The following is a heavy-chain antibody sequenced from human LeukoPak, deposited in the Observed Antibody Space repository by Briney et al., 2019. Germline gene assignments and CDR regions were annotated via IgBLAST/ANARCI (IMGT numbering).Heavy chain of an antibody. V-gene: IGHV4-39*01. CDR3: ARLVDADAFDI. CDR1: GGSISSSSYY. Sequence: SETLSLTCTVSGGSISSSSYYWGWIRQPPGKGLEWIGSIYYSGSTYYNPSLKCRVTISVDTSKNQFSLKLSSVTAADTAVYYCARLVDADAFDIWGQGTMVTVSS. D-gene: IGHD2-2*01. CDR2: IYYSGST. J-gene: IGHJ3*02.